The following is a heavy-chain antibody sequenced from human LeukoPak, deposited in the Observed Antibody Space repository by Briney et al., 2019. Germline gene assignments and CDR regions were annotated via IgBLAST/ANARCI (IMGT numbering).Heavy chain of an antibody. J-gene: IGHJ4*02. CDR1: GFTFSSYW. D-gene: IGHD3-3*01. Sequence: GGSLRLSCAASGFTFSSYWMHWVRQAPGKGLVWVSRISPDGSTTGHADSVKGRFTTSRDNAKNTLFLQMNSLRAEDTAVYYCTRDFDFSSSIWGQGTLVTVSS. CDR2: ISPDGSTT. V-gene: IGHV3-74*01. CDR3: TRDFDFSSSI.